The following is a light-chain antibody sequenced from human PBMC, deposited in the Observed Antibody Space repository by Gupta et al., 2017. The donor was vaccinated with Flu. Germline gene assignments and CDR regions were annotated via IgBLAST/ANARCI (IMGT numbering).Light chain of an antibody. CDR3: AAWDDSLIYV. V-gene: IGLV1-44*01. CDR1: SSNIRSNT. J-gene: IGLJ1*01. CDR2: SNN. Sequence: QSLLTQPPSASGTPGQRVPISCSGSSSNIRSNTVNWYQQLPGTAPKLLIYSNNQRPSGVPERFSGSKYGTSASLAISGLQSEDEADYYWAAWDDSLIYVFGTGTKVTVL.